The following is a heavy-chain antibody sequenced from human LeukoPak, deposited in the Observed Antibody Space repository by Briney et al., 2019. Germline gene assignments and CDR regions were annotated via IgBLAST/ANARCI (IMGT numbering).Heavy chain of an antibody. D-gene: IGHD3-10*01. CDR3: AIRYGSGEKYYYYYMDV. CDR1: GYTFISYD. V-gene: IGHV1-8*01. J-gene: IGHJ6*03. Sequence: ASVKVSCKASGYTFISYDINWVRQATGQGLEWMGWMNPNSGNTGYAQKFQGRVTMTRNTSISTAYMKLSSLRSEDTAVYYCAIRYGSGEKYYYYYMDVWGKGTTVTVSS. CDR2: MNPNSGNT.